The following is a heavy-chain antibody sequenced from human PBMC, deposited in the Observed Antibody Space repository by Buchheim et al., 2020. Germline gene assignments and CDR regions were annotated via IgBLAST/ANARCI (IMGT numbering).Heavy chain of an antibody. CDR3: TRAGGGLSYGYSDY. CDR2: ISAGGDNI. V-gene: IGHV3-23*01. Sequence: EVQLLESGGGLVQPGGSLRLSCAASGFTFTSYAMTWVRQAPGKGLEWVSSISAGGDNIYYADSVKGRFTISRDNSKNSLFLQMNSLRAEDTAVYYCTRAGGGLSYGYSDYWGQGTLVTVSS. D-gene: IGHD5-18*01. J-gene: IGHJ4*02. CDR1: GFTFTSYA.